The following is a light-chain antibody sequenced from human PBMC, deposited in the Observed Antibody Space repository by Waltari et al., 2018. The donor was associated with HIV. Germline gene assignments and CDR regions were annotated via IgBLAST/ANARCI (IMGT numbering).Light chain of an antibody. Sequence: EIVLTQSPGTLSLSPGERTTLSCRASQSISSTYLAWYQQKPGQAPRLLIYGASSRATGIPDRFSGSGSGTDFTLTISRLEPEDFAVYYCQRYAGTLRTAFGQGTKLEIK. CDR1: QSISSTY. CDR3: QRYAGTLRTA. J-gene: IGKJ2*01. V-gene: IGKV3-20*01. CDR2: GAS.